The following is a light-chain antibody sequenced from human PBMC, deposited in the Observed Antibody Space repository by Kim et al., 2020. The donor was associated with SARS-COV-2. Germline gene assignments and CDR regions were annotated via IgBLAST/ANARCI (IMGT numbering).Light chain of an antibody. J-gene: IGKJ4*01. V-gene: IGKV3-20*01. CDR3: QQYGTSHT. Sequence: EIVLTQSPGTLTLSPGERATLSYRASQSVRSSHLAWYQQKPGQPPRLLIYGASSRASGIPARFSSSGSGTDFTLISNRLGPEDFAGYYCQQYGTSHTFGGGTKLEI. CDR1: QSVRSSH. CDR2: GAS.